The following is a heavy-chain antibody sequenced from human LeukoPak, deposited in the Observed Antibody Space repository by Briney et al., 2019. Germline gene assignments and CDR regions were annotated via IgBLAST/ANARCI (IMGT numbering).Heavy chain of an antibody. CDR1: GGSVSRGSYY. CDR2: VYHSGST. Sequence: SETLSLTCTVSGGSVSRGSYYWSWIRQPPGKGLEWIGYVYHSGSTNLNPSLKSRVTISVDTSKNQFSLKLDSVTAADTAVYYCARLSFGSGWYYDYWGQGTLVTVSS. D-gene: IGHD6-19*01. J-gene: IGHJ4*02. V-gene: IGHV4-61*01. CDR3: ARLSFGSGWYYDY.